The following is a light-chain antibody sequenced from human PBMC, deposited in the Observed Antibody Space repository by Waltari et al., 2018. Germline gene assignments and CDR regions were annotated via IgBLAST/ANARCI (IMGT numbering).Light chain of an antibody. CDR3: QEYGSSPWT. V-gene: IGKV3-20*01. J-gene: IGKJ1*01. Sequence: IVLTQSPGTLSLSPGERATLSCRASQSGSSSSLAWYQQKTGQAPRVLIHGASNRATGIPYRYSGSGSGTDFTLTISRREPEDFAVYYCQEYGSSPWTFGQGTKVEIK. CDR1: QSGSSSS. CDR2: GAS.